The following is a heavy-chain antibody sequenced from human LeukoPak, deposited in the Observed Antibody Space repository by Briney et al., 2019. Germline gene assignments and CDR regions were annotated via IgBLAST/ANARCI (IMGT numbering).Heavy chain of an antibody. Sequence: ASVKVSCKASGYTFTGYYMHWVRQAPGQGLEWMGWINPNSGGTNYAQKLQGRVTMTTDTSTNTAYMELRSLRSDDRAVYYCARGPGGRSGYYPLEDYYYYYYMDVWGKGTTVTVSS. D-gene: IGHD3-22*01. CDR2: INPNSGGT. V-gene: IGHV1-2*02. J-gene: IGHJ6*03. CDR1: GYTFTGYY. CDR3: ARGPGGRSGYYPLEDYYYYYYMDV.